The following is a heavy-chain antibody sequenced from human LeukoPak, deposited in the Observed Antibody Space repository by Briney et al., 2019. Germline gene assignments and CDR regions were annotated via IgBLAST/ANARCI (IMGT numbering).Heavy chain of an antibody. V-gene: IGHV3-23*01. CDR3: ALGVRGVTFDY. Sequence: HPGGSLRLSCAASGFTFSSYAMSWVRQAPGKGLERVSAISGSGGSAYYADSVKGRFTISRDNSKNTLYLQMNSLRAEDTAVYYCALGVRGVTFDYWGQGTLVTVSS. J-gene: IGHJ4*02. D-gene: IGHD3-10*01. CDR2: ISGSGGSA. CDR1: GFTFSSYA.